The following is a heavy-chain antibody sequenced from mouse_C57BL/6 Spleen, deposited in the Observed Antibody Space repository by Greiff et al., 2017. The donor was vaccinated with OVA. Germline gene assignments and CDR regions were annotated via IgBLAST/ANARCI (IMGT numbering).Heavy chain of an antibody. CDR2: IDPSDSYT. J-gene: IGHJ2*01. Sequence: QLQQPGAELVRPGTSVKLSCKASGYTFTSYWMHWVKQRPGQGLEWIGVIDPSDSYTNYNQKFKGKATLTVDTSSSTAYMQLSSLTSEDSAVYYCARSSGNYDYWGQGTTLTVSS. V-gene: IGHV1-59*01. CDR1: GYTFTSYW. D-gene: IGHD2-1*01. CDR3: ARSSGNYDY.